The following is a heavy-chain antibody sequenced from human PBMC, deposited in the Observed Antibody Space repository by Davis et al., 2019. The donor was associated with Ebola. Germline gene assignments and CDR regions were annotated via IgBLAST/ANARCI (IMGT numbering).Heavy chain of an antibody. CDR1: GDSISSANYH. Sequence: PSKTLSLTCTVSGDSISSANYHWAWIRLPPGNGLEWIGCISSGGSTYYKSSLKSRVTISVDTSKNQFSLKLNSVTAADTAIYYCARRGEWLVGRTHDYWGQGTLVTVSS. J-gene: IGHJ4*02. CDR3: ARRGEWLVGRTHDY. V-gene: IGHV4-39*01. CDR2: ISSGGST. D-gene: IGHD6-19*01.